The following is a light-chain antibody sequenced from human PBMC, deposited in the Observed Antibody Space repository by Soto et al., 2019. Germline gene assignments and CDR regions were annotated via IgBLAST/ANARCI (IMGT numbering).Light chain of an antibody. J-gene: IGKJ4*02. V-gene: IGKV1-5*03. Sequence: DIPMTQSPSTLSASVGDRVTITCRASQSISGLLAWYQQKPGKAPKLLIYKTSSLQSGVPSRFIGSGSGTEFTLTISSLQPDDFATYYCQQYENFSPFGGGTKVEIK. CDR1: QSISGL. CDR2: KTS. CDR3: QQYENFSP.